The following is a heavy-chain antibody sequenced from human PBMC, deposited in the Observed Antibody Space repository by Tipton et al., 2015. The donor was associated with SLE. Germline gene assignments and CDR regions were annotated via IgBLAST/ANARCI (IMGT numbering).Heavy chain of an antibody. J-gene: IGHJ6*02. V-gene: IGHV3-53*05. D-gene: IGHD3-10*01. CDR1: GDSINSGGYY. CDR3: AREGKKVDV. CDR2: IFGGGSP. Sequence: LSLTCTVAGDSINSGGYYWSWVRQAPGKGLEWVATIFGGGSPYYVDSVKGRFTISRDNGKNMLYLQMNSLRAEDTAVYYCAREGKKVDVWGQGTTVTVAS.